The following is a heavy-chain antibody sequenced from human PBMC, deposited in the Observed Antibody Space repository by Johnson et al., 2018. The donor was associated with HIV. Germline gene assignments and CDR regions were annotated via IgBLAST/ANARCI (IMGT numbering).Heavy chain of an antibody. D-gene: IGHD5-24*01. J-gene: IGHJ3*02. CDR3: AKERGKRWLHPRDAFDI. CDR1: GFNFNIYA. Sequence: QVQLVESGGGLVQPGGSLRLSCAASGFNFNIYAMHWVRQAPGKGLEWVSVISYDGSNKYYADSVKGRFTISRDNSKNALYLRMNSLRAEDMAVYYCAKERGKRWLHPRDAFDIWGQGTMVTVSS. CDR2: ISYDGSNK. V-gene: IGHV3-30*18.